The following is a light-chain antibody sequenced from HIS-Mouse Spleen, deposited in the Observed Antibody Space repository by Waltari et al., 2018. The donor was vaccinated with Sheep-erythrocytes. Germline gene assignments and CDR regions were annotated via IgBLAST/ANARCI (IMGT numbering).Light chain of an antibody. CDR1: SSDVGGYNY. J-gene: IGLJ2*01. V-gene: IGLV2-14*03. CDR2: DVS. Sequence: QSALTQPASVSGSPGQSITISCPGTSSDVGGYNYVSWYQQHPGKAPKLVIYDVSNRPSGVSNRFSGSTSGNTASLTSSGLQAEDEADYYCSSYTSSSTLVVFGGGTKLTVL. CDR3: SSYTSSSTLVV.